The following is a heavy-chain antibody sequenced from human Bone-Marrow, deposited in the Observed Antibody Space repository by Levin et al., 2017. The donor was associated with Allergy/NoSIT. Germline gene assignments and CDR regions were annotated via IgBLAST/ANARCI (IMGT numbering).Heavy chain of an antibody. CDR2: IYYSGST. CDR1: GGSISSGDYY. V-gene: IGHV4-30-4*01. J-gene: IGHJ2*01. D-gene: IGHD6-13*01. Sequence: PSETLSLTCTVSGGSISSGDYYWSWIRQPPGKGLEWIGYIYYSGSTYYNPSLKSRVTISVDTSKNQFSLKLSSVTAADTAVYYCASSIAAAGHQGSWYFDRWGRGTLVTVSS. CDR3: ASSIAAAGHQGSWYFDR.